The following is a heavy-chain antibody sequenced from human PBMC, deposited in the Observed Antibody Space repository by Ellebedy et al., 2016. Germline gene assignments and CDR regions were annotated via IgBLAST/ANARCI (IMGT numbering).Heavy chain of an antibody. Sequence: SETLSLTCAVYGGSFSGYYWSWIRQPPGKGLEWIGSIYYSGSTYYNPSLKSRVTISVDTSKNQFSLKLSSVTAADTAVYYCARVWTEKRGYWYFDIWGRGTLVTVSS. CDR2: IYYSGST. CDR1: GGSFSGYY. CDR3: ARVWTEKRGYWYFDI. J-gene: IGHJ2*01. V-gene: IGHV4-34*01. D-gene: IGHD2-21*01.